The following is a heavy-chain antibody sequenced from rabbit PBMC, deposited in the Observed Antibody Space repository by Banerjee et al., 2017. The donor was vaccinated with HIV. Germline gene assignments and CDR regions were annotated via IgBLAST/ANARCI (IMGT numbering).Heavy chain of an antibody. CDR3: ARGTGSNSNL. J-gene: IGHJ4*01. CDR2: IYTGIIGST. V-gene: IGHV1S45*01. Sequence: QEQLKETGGGLVQPGGSLTLTCTASGFSFSSYYYICWVRQAPGKGLEWIACIYTGIIGSTYYASWAKGRFTISKTSSTTVTLQMTSLTAADTATYFCARGTGSNSNLWGPGTLVTVS. CDR1: GFSFSSYYY. D-gene: IGHD4-2*01.